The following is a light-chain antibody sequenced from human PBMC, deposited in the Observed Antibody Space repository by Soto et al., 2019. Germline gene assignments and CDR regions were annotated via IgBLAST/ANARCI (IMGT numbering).Light chain of an antibody. CDR3: CSYAGSYTLV. CDR1: SSDVGGYYY. CDR2: DVN. V-gene: IGLV2-11*01. J-gene: IGLJ2*01. Sequence: QSALTQPRSVSGSPGQSVTLSCTGTSSDVGGYYYVSWYQHHPGKAPKSIIYDVNKRPSGVPDRVSGFNSGNTASLTISGLQTEDEGDYYCCSYAGSYTLVFGGGAKVTVL.